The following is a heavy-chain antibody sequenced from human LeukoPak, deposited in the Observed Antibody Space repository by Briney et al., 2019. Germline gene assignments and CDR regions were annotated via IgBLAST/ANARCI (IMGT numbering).Heavy chain of an antibody. CDR3: ARDELDY. J-gene: IGHJ4*02. D-gene: IGHD3-10*01. CDR1: GFVFSDYP. CDR2: ISFDGSHQ. V-gene: IGHV3-30*01. Sequence: GGSLRLSCSASGFVFSDYPLHWIRQSPGKGPEWVAVISFDGSHQYYADSVKGQFTVSRDTSKNTLYLQMNSLRAEDTAVYYCARDELDYWGQGTLVTVSS.